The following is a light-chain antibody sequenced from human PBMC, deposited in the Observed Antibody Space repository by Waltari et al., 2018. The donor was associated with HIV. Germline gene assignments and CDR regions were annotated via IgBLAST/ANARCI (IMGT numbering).Light chain of an antibody. Sequence: QSALTQPPSASGSLGQSVTISCTGSSSDIGAYDSVPWFQQHPRSAPKLLLYEVTRLPSPVSARFSGSRSGSTAFLTVAGLQPDDEATYFCSSYGDSLRVLFGGGTNVTVL. CDR1: SSDIGAYDS. V-gene: IGLV2-8*01. J-gene: IGLJ3*02. CDR2: EVT. CDR3: SSYGDSLRVL.